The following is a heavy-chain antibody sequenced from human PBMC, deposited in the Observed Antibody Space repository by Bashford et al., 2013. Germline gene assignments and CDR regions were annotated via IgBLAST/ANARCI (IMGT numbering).Heavy chain of an antibody. CDR2: INPNPNSGAT. J-gene: IGHJ3*01. Sequence: ASVKVSCKASGYTFTSYGISWVRQAPGQGLEWMGWINPNPNSGATKYAEMFQGRVTMTRDTSISTAYMELSSLRSDDTAVYFXARDGPVVGVWNAFDVWGQGQWSP. D-gene: IGHD1-26*01. V-gene: IGHV1-2*02. CDR3: ARDGPVVGVWNAFDV. CDR1: GYTFTSYG.